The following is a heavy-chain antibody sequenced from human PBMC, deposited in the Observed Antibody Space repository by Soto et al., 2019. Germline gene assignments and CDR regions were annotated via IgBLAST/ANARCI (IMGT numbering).Heavy chain of an antibody. D-gene: IGHD4-17*01. CDR3: AKGSFLYDYADHLASTQSEAAFDI. J-gene: IGHJ3*02. CDR2: ISYDGSNK. V-gene: IGHV3-30*18. Sequence: PGGSLRLSCAASGFTFSSYGMHWVRQAPGKGLEWVAVISYDGSNKYYADSVKGRFTISRDNSKNTLYLQMNSLRAEDTAVYYCAKGSFLYDYADHLASTQSEAAFDIWGQGTMVTVSS. CDR1: GFTFSSYG.